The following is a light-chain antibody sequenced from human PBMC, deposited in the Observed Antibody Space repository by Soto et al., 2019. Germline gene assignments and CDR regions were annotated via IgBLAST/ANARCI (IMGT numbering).Light chain of an antibody. Sequence: EIVLTQSPGTLSLSPGERATLSCRASQSVSSSYLAWYQQKPGQAPRLLIYGASSRATGIPDRFSGSGSGTDCTLTISRLEPEDFAVYYCQQYGSSPWTFGQGTKGEIQ. CDR3: QQYGSSPWT. CDR2: GAS. CDR1: QSVSSSY. V-gene: IGKV3-20*01. J-gene: IGKJ1*01.